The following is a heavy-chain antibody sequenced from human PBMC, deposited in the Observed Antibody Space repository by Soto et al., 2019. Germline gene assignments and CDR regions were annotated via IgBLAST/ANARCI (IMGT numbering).Heavy chain of an antibody. CDR3: ARGIAARHYYYGMDV. V-gene: IGHV4-59*01. CDR1: RGSISVYY. Sequence: LSLTFTVSRGSISVYYWGSIRQPPGKGLEWIGYIYYSGSTNYNPSLKSRVTISVDTTKNQFSLKLSSVTAADTAVYYCARGIAARHYYYGMDVWGQGTTVTVSS. CDR2: IYYSGST. D-gene: IGHD6-6*01. J-gene: IGHJ6*02.